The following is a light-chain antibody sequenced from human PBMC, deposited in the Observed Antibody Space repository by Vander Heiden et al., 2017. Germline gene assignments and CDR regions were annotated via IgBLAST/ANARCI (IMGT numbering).Light chain of an antibody. V-gene: IGKV3-20*01. Sequence: EILLTQSPCTLSLSPGESPTLSCRASQSVNNNYLAWYQQKPGQAPRVLIYGASSRATGIPVRFSGSGSGTDFTLTISRLEPEDFAVYSCQQYGSSPFTFGQGTKLEIK. J-gene: IGKJ2*01. CDR3: QQYGSSPFT. CDR2: GAS. CDR1: QSVNNNY.